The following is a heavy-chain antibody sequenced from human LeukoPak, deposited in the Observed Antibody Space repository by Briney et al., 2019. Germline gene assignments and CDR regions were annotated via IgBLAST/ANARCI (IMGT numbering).Heavy chain of an antibody. CDR1: GFTFSSYW. CDR3: AKAIWVAATASWFCFDY. J-gene: IGHJ4*02. D-gene: IGHD6-13*01. CDR2: INSDGSST. V-gene: IGHV3-74*01. Sequence: GGSLRLSCAASGFTFSSYWMHWVRQAPGKGLVWVSRINSDGSSTSYADSVKGRFTISRDNAKNTLYLQMNSLRAEDTAVYYCAKAIWVAATASWFCFDYWGQGTLVTVSS.